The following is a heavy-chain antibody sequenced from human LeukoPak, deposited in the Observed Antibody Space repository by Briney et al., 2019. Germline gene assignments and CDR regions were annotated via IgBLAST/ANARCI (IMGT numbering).Heavy chain of an antibody. CDR2: INPNSGGT. CDR1: GYTFTSYY. D-gene: IGHD2-2*01. V-gene: IGHV1-2*02. CDR3: ARDPRHCSSTSCYYWFDP. J-gene: IGHJ5*02. Sequence: GASVKVSCKASGYTFTSYYMHWVRQAPGQGLEWMGWINPNSGGTNYAQKFQGRVTMTRDTSISTAYMELSRLRSDDTAVYYCARDPRHCSSTSCYYWFDPWGQGTLVTVSS.